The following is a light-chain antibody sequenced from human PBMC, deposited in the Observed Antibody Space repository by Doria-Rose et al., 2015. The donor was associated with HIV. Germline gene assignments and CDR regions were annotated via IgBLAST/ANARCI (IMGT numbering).Light chain of an antibody. J-gene: IGKJ1*01. CDR1: QSFSSTY. V-gene: IGKV3-20*01. CDR2: DGS. CDR3: YQYGTSWT. Sequence: LTQSPGTLSLSPGERATLSCRASQSFSSTYLAWYQQKPGQAPSLLIYDGSTSATGIPDRFSASRSATDFTLTITRLEPEDFALYYCYQYGTSWTFGQGTKVEI.